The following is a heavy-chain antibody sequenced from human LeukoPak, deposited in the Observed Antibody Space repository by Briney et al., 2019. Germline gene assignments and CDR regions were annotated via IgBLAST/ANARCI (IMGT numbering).Heavy chain of an antibody. CDR3: ARLEGGYSYGLSWFDP. D-gene: IGHD5-18*01. CDR1: GFIFDDYA. J-gene: IGHJ5*02. Sequence: PGGSLRLSCAASGFIFDDYAMYWVRQVPGKGLEWVSGINWNSGNIVYADSVKGRFVISRDNAKNSLYLQMSSLRAEETAVYYCARLEGGYSYGLSWFDPWGQGTLVTVSS. CDR2: INWNSGNI. V-gene: IGHV3-9*01.